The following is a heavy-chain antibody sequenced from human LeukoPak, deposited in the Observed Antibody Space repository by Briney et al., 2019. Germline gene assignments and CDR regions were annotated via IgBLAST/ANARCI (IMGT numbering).Heavy chain of an antibody. Sequence: GGSLRLSCAASGLTFSSYEMNWVRQAPGKGLEWVSSISRSATTIYYADSVKGRFTISRDNAKNSLYLQMNSLRAEDMAVYYCARGPSGYHNTGGQGTLVTVSS. J-gene: IGHJ4*02. CDR1: GLTFSSYE. D-gene: IGHD5-12*01. CDR3: ARGPSGYHNT. CDR2: ISRSATTI. V-gene: IGHV3-48*03.